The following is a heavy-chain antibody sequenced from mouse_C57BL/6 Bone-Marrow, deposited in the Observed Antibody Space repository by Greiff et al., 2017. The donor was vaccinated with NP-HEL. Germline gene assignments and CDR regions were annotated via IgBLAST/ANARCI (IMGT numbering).Heavy chain of an antibody. J-gene: IGHJ4*01. CDR2: INYDGSST. CDR3: AREGGLRRRTYAMDY. D-gene: IGHD2-4*01. Sequence: EVMLVESEGGLVQPGSSMKLSCTASGFTFSDYYMAWVRQVPEKGLEWVANINYDGSSTYYLDPLKSRFIISRDNAKNILYLQMSSLKSEDTATYYCAREGGLRRRTYAMDYGGQGTSVTVSS. CDR1: GFTFSDYY. V-gene: IGHV5-16*01.